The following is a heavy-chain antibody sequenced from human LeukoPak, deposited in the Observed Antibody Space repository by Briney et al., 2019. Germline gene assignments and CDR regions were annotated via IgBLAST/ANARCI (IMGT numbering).Heavy chain of an antibody. CDR3: ARMTYYDFWSANGGYFDY. J-gene: IGHJ4*02. Sequence: SETLFLTCAVSGGSISSGGYSWSWIRQPPGKGLEWIGYIYHSGSTYYNPSLKSRVTISVDRSKNQFSLKLSSVTAADTAVYYCARMTYYDFWSANGGYFDYWGQGTLVTVSS. V-gene: IGHV4-30-2*01. CDR1: GGSISSGGYS. D-gene: IGHD3-3*01. CDR2: IYHSGST.